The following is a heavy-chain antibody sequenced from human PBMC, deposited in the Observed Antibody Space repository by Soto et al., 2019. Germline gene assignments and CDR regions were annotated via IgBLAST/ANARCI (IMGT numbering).Heavy chain of an antibody. CDR3: ATHDYYDSSGYSTTDYYYGMDV. D-gene: IGHD3-22*01. CDR2: INPSGGST. Sequence: GASVKVSCKASGYTFTSYYMHWVRQALGQGLEWMGIINPSGGSTSYAQKFQGRVTMTRDTSTSTVYMKLSSLRSEDTAVYYCATHDYYDSSGYSTTDYYYGMDVWGQGTTVTVSS. J-gene: IGHJ6*02. V-gene: IGHV1-46*03. CDR1: GYTFTSYY.